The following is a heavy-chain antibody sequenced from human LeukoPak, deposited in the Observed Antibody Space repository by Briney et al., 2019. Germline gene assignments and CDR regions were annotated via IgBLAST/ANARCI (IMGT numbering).Heavy chain of an antibody. J-gene: IGHJ4*02. CDR2: ISSSSSYI. CDR3: TRALTYYYDSSGYYI. Sequence: KAGGSLRLSCAASGFTFSSYSMNWVRQAPGKGLEWVSSISSSSSYIYYADSVKGRFTISRDNAKNSLYLQMNSLKTEDTAVYYCTRALTYYYDSSGYYIWGQGTLVTVSS. V-gene: IGHV3-21*03. CDR1: GFTFSSYS. D-gene: IGHD3-22*01.